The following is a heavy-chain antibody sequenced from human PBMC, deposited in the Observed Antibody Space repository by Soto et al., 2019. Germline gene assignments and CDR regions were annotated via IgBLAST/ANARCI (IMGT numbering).Heavy chain of an antibody. CDR1: GGTFSSYA. J-gene: IGHJ4*02. Sequence: SVKVSCKASGGTFSSYAISWVRQAPGQGLEWMGGIIPIFGTANYAQKFQGRVTITADESTSTAYMELSSLRAEDTAVYYCAKDLGSSAWYPFDCWGQGTLVTVSS. D-gene: IGHD6-19*01. CDR3: AKDLGSSAWYPFDC. CDR2: IIPIFGTA. V-gene: IGHV1-69*13.